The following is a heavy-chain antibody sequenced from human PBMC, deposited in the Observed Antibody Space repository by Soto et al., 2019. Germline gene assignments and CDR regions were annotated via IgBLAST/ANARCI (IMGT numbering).Heavy chain of an antibody. CDR2: MNPGSGDT. CDR3: TRMESFGSLNWFDP. D-gene: IGHD5-18*01. V-gene: IGHV1-8*02. J-gene: IGHJ5*02. Sequence: ASGKVSCKASGYTFTNNDVSWVRQATGQGREWMGWMNPGSGDTGYAQKFQGRVTMTRDISIATAYMELNSLTSEDTAIYYCTRMESFGSLNWFDPWGRGTLVTVCS. CDR1: GYTFTNND.